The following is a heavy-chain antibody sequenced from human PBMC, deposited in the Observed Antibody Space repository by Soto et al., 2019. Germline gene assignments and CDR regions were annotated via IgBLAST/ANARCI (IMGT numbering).Heavy chain of an antibody. CDR1: GGSVSSGSYY. V-gene: IGHV4-61*01. CDR2: IYYSGST. D-gene: IGHD1-1*01. CDR3: LRGGPTTPIASNH. Sequence: PSETLSLTSTVSGGSVSSGSYYWSWIRQPPGKGLEWIGYIYYSGSTNYNPSLKSRVTISVDTSKNQFSLKLSSVTAADTAVYDCLRGGPTTPIASNHWGQGILGT. J-gene: IGHJ1*01.